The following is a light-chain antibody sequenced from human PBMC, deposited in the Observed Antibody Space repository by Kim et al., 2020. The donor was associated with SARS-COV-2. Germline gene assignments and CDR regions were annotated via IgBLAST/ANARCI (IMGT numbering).Light chain of an antibody. CDR1: QSVSSC. Sequence: LSPGERATLSCRASQSVSSCLAWYPQKPGQAPRLLIYDASNRATGIPARFSGSGSGTDFTLTISSLEPEDFAVYYCQQRSNWPPWSFGQGTKLEI. CDR3: QQRSNWPPWS. J-gene: IGKJ2*04. V-gene: IGKV3-11*01. CDR2: DAS.